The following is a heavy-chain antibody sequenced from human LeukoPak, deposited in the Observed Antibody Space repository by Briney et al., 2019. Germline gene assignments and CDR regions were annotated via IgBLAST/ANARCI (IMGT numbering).Heavy chain of an antibody. CDR1: GFTFDDYA. CDR3: AKAITMVRGVIAFDY. J-gene: IGHJ4*02. CDR2: ISWNSGSI. Sequence: TGRSLRLSCAASGFTFDDYAMHWVRQAPGKGLEWVSGISWNSGSIGYADSVKGRFTISRDNAKNSLYLQMNSLRAEDTALYCCAKAITMVRGVIAFDYWGQGTLVTVSS. D-gene: IGHD3-10*01. V-gene: IGHV3-9*01.